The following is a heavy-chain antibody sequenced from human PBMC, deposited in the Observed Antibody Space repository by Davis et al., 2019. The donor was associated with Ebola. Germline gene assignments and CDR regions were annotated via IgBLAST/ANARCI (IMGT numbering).Heavy chain of an antibody. V-gene: IGHV3-21*01. CDR3: ARELVY. D-gene: IGHD3-3*02. CDR2: ISRNSYYI. CDR1: GFAFSKYD. Sequence: GGSLRLSCAAFGFAFSKYDMNWVRQVPGKGLEWVSSISRNSYYIYYADSLKGRFTISRDNAKNSLYLHMKSLRAEDTAVYYCARELVYWGQGTLVTVSS. J-gene: IGHJ4*02.